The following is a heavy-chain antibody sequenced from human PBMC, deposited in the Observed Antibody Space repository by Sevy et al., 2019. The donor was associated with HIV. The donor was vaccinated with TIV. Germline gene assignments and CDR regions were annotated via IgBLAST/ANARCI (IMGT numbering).Heavy chain of an antibody. J-gene: IGHJ5*02. V-gene: IGHV3-20*04. Sequence: GGSLRLSCAASGFTFSSYIMNWVRQAPGKGLEWVSGINWNGGSISYADSVRGRFTISRDNAKNSLYLQMNSLRAEDTAFYYCARSGDDSSGFYYWWFDPWGQGTLVTVSS. CDR3: ARSGDDSSGFYYWWFDP. CDR2: INWNGGSI. CDR1: GFTFSSYI. D-gene: IGHD3-22*01.